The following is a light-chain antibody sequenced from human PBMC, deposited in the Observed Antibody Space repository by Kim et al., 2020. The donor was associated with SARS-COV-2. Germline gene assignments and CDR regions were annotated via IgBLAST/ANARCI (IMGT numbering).Light chain of an antibody. V-gene: IGKV3-15*01. CDR3: HEYHNWPRNT. Sequence: SPGATATLSCKTSQSITGTLAWYQQKPGQAPRLLIHGAFSRATGVPARFSGSASGTEFTLTITSLQSEDIGVYYCHEYHNWPRNTFGQGTKVDIK. CDR2: GAF. J-gene: IGKJ2*01. CDR1: QSITGT.